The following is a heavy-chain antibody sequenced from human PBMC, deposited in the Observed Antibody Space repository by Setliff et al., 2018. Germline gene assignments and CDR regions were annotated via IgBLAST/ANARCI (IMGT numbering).Heavy chain of an antibody. D-gene: IGHD2-2*03. CDR1: GFTFSSYS. V-gene: IGHV3-48*01. J-gene: IGHJ4*02. CDR3: ARDGYCSSISCYAPDY. CDR2: ISSSSSTI. Sequence: ASETLRLSCAASGFTFSSYSMNWVRQAPGKGLEWISYISSSSSTIYYADSVKGRFTISRDNAKNSLYLQMNSLRAEDTAVYYCARDGYCSSISCYAPDYWGQGTLVTVSS.